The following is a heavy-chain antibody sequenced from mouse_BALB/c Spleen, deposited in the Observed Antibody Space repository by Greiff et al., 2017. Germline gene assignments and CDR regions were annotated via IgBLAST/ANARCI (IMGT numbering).Heavy chain of an antibody. J-gene: IGHJ2*01. CDR2: INPSNGRT. D-gene: IGHD1-1*01. CDR1: GFTFTSYW. Sequence: QVQLQQPGAELVKPGASVKLSCTASGFTFTSYWMHWVKQSPGQGLEWIGEINPSNGRTNYNEKFKSKATLTVDKSSSTAYMQLSSLTSEDSAVYYCARYGGFDYWGQGTTLTVSS. V-gene: IGHV1S81*02. CDR3: ARYGGFDY.